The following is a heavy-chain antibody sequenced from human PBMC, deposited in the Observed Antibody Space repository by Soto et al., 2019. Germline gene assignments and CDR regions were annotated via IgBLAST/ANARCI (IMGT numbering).Heavy chain of an antibody. J-gene: IGHJ4*02. CDR1: GFTFSSYA. Sequence: EVQLLESGGGLVQPGGSLRLSCAASGFTFSSYAMSWVRQAPGKGLEWVSAISGSGGSTYYADSVKGRFTISRDNSKNRLYLQMNSRRAEDTAVYYCERVSSAVFDYWGQGTLVTVSS. CDR2: ISGSGGST. CDR3: ERVSSAVFDY. D-gene: IGHD3-22*01. V-gene: IGHV3-23*01.